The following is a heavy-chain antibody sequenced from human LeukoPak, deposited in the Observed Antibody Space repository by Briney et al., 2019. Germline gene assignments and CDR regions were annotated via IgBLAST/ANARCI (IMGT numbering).Heavy chain of an antibody. CDR2: ISAYNGNA. CDR3: ATWGLHFDI. CDR1: GGTFSSYT. Sequence: ASVKVSCKASGGTFSSYTISWVRQAPGQGLEWMGWISAYNGNANYVQKLQGRVTVTTDTSTSTAYMELRSLRSDDTAVYFCATWGLHFDIWGQGTMVTVAS. J-gene: IGHJ3*02. V-gene: IGHV1-18*01. D-gene: IGHD3-16*01.